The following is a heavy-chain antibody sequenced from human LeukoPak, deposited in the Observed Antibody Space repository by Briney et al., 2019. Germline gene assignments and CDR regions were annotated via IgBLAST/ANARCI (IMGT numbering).Heavy chain of an antibody. CDR2: INPNSGGT. V-gene: IGHV1-2*02. J-gene: IGHJ4*02. Sequence: GASVKVSCKASGYTFTGYYMHWVRQAPGQGLEWMGWINPNSGGTNYAQKFQGRVTMTRDTSISTAYMELSRLRSDDTAVYYCARDRDDILTGYYSIDYWGQGTLVTVFS. D-gene: IGHD3-9*01. CDR1: GYTFTGYY. CDR3: ARDRDDILTGYYSIDY.